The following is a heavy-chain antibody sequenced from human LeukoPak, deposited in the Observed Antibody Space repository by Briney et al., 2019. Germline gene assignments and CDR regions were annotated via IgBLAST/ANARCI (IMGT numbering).Heavy chain of an antibody. CDR3: ARDLEVPEYSSSWLPFDY. J-gene: IGHJ4*02. V-gene: IGHV1-69*05. D-gene: IGHD6-13*01. CDR1: GGTFSSYA. Sequence: SVKVSCKASGGTFSSYAISWVRQAPGQGLEWMGRIIPIFGTANYAQKFHGRVTITTDESMSTAYMELSSLRSEDTAVYYCARDLEVPEYSSSWLPFDYWGQGTLVTVSP. CDR2: IIPIFGTA.